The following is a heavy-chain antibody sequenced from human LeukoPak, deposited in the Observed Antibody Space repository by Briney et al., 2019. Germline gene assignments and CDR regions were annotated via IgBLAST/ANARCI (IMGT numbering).Heavy chain of an antibody. CDR3: ARDVGSSVFRFDP. CDR2: IYYSGST. J-gene: IGHJ5*02. CDR1: GGSISSYY. D-gene: IGHD6-6*01. V-gene: IGHV4-59*01. Sequence: SETLSLTCTASGGSISSYYWSWIRQPPGKGLEWIGYIYYSGSTNYNPSLKSRVTISVDTSKNQFSLKLSSVTAADTAVYYCARDVGSSVFRFDPWGQGTLVTVSS.